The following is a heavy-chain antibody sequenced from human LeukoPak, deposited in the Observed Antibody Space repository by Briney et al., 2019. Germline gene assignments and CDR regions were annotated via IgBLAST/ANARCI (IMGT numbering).Heavy chain of an antibody. Sequence: GASVTVSCKASGYTFTGYYMHWVRQAPGQGLEWMGWINPNSGGTNYAQKFQGRVTMTRDTSISTAYMELSRLRSDDTAVYYCARVRTDCSSTSCYAVGLVYWGQGTLVTVSS. CDR3: ARVRTDCSSTSCYAVGLVY. D-gene: IGHD2-2*01. CDR2: INPNSGGT. V-gene: IGHV1-2*02. CDR1: GYTFTGYY. J-gene: IGHJ4*02.